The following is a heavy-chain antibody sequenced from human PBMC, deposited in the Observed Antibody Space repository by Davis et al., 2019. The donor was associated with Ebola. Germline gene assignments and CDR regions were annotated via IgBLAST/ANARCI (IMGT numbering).Heavy chain of an antibody. V-gene: IGHV3-30-3*01. D-gene: IGHD3-3*01. Sequence: PGRSLRLSCAASGFTFSNYAMNWVRQAPGKGLEWVAVISFDGINKFYADSVKGRFTISRDNSKNTLYLQMNTLRVEDTAVYYCARDNLSGRLWGDDVLGIWGQGTKVTVS. CDR3: ARDNLSGRLWGDDVLGI. CDR1: GFTFSNYA. J-gene: IGHJ3*02. CDR2: ISFDGINK.